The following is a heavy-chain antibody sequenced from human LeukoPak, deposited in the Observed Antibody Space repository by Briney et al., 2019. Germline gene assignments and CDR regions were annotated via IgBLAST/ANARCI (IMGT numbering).Heavy chain of an antibody. CDR2: IYSGGST. Sequence: GGSLRLSCAASGFTVSSNYMSWVRQAPGKGLEWVSVIYSGGSTYYADSVKGRFTIFRHNSKNTLYLQMNSLRAEDTAVYYCARGLWFGELSGAFDIWGQGTMVTVSS. V-gene: IGHV3-53*04. CDR3: ARGLWFGELSGAFDI. CDR1: GFTVSSNY. J-gene: IGHJ3*02. D-gene: IGHD3-10*01.